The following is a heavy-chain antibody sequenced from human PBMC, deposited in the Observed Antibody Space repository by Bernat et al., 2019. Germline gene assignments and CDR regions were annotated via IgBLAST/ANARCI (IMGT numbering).Heavy chain of an antibody. CDR1: GLTFSDST. CDR2: VRTKDNGFAT. CDR3: ARIYRSGGSLDY. V-gene: IGHV3-73*01. Sequence: EVQLAESGGGLVQPGGSLKLSCAASGLTFSDSTMQWVRQASGKGLEWVGRVRTKDNGFATSYAASVKGRFTISRDNAKNSLYLQMNSLRAEDTAVYYCARIYRSGGSLDYWGQGTLVTVSS. J-gene: IGHJ4*02. D-gene: IGHD2-15*01.